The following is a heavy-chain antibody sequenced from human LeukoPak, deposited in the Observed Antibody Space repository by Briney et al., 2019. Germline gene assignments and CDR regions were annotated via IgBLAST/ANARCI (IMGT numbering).Heavy chain of an antibody. CDR2: FSGSGGST. D-gene: IGHD6-19*01. CDR3: AKEGSSGWTPYYYYYMDV. J-gene: IGHJ6*03. CDR1: GFTFSKYA. V-gene: IGHV3-23*01. Sequence: GSLRLSCAASGFTFSKYAMSWVRQAPGKGLEWVSAFSGSGGSTYYADSVKGRFTISRDNSKNTLYLQMNSLRAEDTAVYYCAKEGSSGWTPYYYYYMDVWGKGTTVTISS.